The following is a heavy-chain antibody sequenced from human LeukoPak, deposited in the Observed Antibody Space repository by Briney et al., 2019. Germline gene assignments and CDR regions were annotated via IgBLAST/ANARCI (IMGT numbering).Heavy chain of an antibody. CDR1: GGSISSYY. D-gene: IGHD3-22*01. J-gene: IGHJ4*02. Sequence: SETLSLTCTVSGGSISSYYWSWIRQPPGKGLEWIGYIYYSGSTNYNPSLKSRVTISVDTSKNQFAVKLSSVTAGDSAVYCRARCRYYYDSGGYYSRGFDYWGQGTLVTVSS. CDR2: IYYSGST. V-gene: IGHV4-59*01. CDR3: ARCRYYYDSGGYYSRGFDY.